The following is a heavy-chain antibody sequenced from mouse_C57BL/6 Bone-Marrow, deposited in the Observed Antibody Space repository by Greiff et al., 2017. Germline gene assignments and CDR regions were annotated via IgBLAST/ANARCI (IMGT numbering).Heavy chain of an antibody. D-gene: IGHD1-1*01. CDR2: IHPNSGST. Sequence: QVQLQQPGAELVKPGASVKLSCKASGYTFTSYWMHWVKQRPGQGLEWIGMIHPNSGSTNYNEKFKSKATLTVDKSSSTAYMQLSSLTSEDSAVYYCARKAPFTTVVASDYWGQGTTLTVSS. CDR1: GYTFTSYW. V-gene: IGHV1-64*01. CDR3: ARKAPFTTVVASDY. J-gene: IGHJ2*01.